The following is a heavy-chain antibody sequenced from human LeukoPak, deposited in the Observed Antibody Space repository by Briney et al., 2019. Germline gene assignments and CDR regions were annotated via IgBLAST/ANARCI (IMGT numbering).Heavy chain of an antibody. CDR3: ARVLWSVNYYYYYGMDV. V-gene: IGHV1-69*13. Sequence: GASVKVSCKASGGTFSSYAISWVRQVPGQGLEWMGGIIPIFGTANYAQKFQGRVTITADESTSTAYMELSSLRSEDTAVYYCARVLWSVNYYYYYGMDVWGQGTTVTVSS. CDR1: GGTFSSYA. D-gene: IGHD3-3*01. CDR2: IIPIFGTA. J-gene: IGHJ6*02.